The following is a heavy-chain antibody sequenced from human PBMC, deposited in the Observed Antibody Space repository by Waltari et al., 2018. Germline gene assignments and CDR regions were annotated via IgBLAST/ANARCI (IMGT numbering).Heavy chain of an antibody. V-gene: IGHV3-23*01. Sequence: DVQLLESGGGLVQPGGSLRLSCEASGFTFSDFAMTWVRQAPGQGLEWGSTIRPSAERTYYAGSVKGRFSVSRDNSRNTHYLQLEFLRPEDTAIYFCARERGSSGVYYIDYWGQGTLVSVSS. D-gene: IGHD3-10*01. J-gene: IGHJ4*02. CDR1: GFTFSDFA. CDR2: IRPSAERT. CDR3: ARERGSSGVYYIDY.